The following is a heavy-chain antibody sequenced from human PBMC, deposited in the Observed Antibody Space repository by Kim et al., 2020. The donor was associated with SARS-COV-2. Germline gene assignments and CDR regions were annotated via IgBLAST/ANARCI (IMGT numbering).Heavy chain of an antibody. V-gene: IGHV3-7*01. J-gene: IGHJ4*02. D-gene: IGHD2-21*02. Sequence: GGSLRLSCAASGFTFSRSWLTWVRQAPGRGLEWVANINKDGSQRDYVDSLKGRFTISRDNAKNSLYLQMNSLRAEDTAVYYCARGPSNCGGDCYSYFDYWGQGTLVTVSS. CDR1: GFTFSRSW. CDR2: INKDGSQR. CDR3: ARGPSNCGGDCYSYFDY.